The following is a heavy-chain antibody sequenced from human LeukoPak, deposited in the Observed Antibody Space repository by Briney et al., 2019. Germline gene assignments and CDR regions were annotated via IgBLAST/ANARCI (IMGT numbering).Heavy chain of an antibody. V-gene: IGHV2-26*01. J-gene: IGHJ4*02. D-gene: IGHD5-24*01. CDR2: IFSNDEK. CDR1: GFSLSNARMG. Sequence: SGPVLVKPTETPTLTCTVSGFSLSNARMGVSWIRQPPGKALEWLAHIFSNDEKSYSTSLKSRLTISKDTSKSQVVLTMTNMDPVDTATYYCARIGLRDGYKFDYWGQGTLVTVSS. CDR3: ARIGLRDGYKFDY.